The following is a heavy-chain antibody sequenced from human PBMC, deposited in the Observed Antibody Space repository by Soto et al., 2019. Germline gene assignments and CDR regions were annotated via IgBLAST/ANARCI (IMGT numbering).Heavy chain of an antibody. D-gene: IGHD1-1*01. CDR3: AKGLGRTDWDVQH. CDR2: IYPRDSET. J-gene: IGHJ4*02. CDR1: GYTFGSYW. Sequence: PGASLEISCQGSGYTFGSYWIGCVRQMPGKGLQWMGIIYPRDSETRYSPSFQGHVTISVDKSISTAYLQWTSLKASDTAMYYCAKGLGRTDWDVQHWGKGTLVTVSS. V-gene: IGHV5-51*01.